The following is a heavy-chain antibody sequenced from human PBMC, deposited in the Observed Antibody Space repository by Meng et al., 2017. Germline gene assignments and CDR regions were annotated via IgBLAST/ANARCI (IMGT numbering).Heavy chain of an antibody. CDR2: ISSSSSYI. Sequence: GESLKISCAASGFTFSSYSMNWVRQAPGKGLEWVSSISSSSSYIYYADSVKGRFTISSDNAKSSLYLQMSSLKAEDTAVYYCARVDLERGYNPHYWGQGTLVTVSS. CDR3: ARVDLERGYNPHY. CDR1: GFTFSSYS. J-gene: IGHJ4*02. V-gene: IGHV3-21*01. D-gene: IGHD5-24*01.